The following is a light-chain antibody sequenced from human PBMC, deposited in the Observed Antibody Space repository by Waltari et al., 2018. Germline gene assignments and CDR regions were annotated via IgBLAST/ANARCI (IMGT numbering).Light chain of an antibody. Sequence: EIVFTQSPRTLSLSPGERATIACRASQRVVRSLAWEQQRPGQAPRLLIYAASRRATGIPDGFSGSWSGTDFSLTISTLEPEDWEVYYCQHYVRFAATFGQGNKGEI. V-gene: IGKV3-20*01. J-gene: IGKJ1*01. CDR2: AAS. CDR3: QHYVRFAAT. CDR1: QRVVRS.